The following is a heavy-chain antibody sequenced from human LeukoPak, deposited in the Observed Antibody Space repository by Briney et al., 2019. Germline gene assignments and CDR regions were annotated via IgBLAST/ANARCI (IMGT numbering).Heavy chain of an antibody. J-gene: IGHJ6*03. CDR3: ARKYGPSSRYCSGGSCYEDYYYYMDV. Sequence: SETLSLTCAVYGGSFSGYYWSWIRQPPGKGLEWIGEINPSGSTNYNPSLKSRVTISVDTSKNQFSLKLSSVTAADTAVYYCARKYGPSSRYCSGGSCYEDYYYYMDVWGKGTTVTVSS. D-gene: IGHD2-15*01. CDR1: GGSFSGYY. V-gene: IGHV4-34*01. CDR2: INPSGST.